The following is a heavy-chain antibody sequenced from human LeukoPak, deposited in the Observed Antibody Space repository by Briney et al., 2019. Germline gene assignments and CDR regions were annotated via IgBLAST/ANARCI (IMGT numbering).Heavy chain of an antibody. CDR1: GFTFSSYS. J-gene: IGHJ5*02. V-gene: IGHV3-43D*03. D-gene: IGHD5-18*01. CDR3: AKDSGSYGLTWFDP. CDR2: ISWDGGST. Sequence: PGGSLRLSCAASGFTFSSYSMNWVRQAPGKGLEWVSLISWDGGSTYYADSVKGRFTISRDNSKNSLYLQMNSLRAEDTALYYCAKDSGSYGLTWFDPWGQGTLVTVSS.